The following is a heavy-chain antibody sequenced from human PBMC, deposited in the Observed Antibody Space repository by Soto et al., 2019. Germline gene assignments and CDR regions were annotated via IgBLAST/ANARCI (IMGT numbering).Heavy chain of an antibody. Sequence: SGKVSCKASCYTFTSYGISWVRQAPGQGLEWMGWISAYNGNTNYAQKLQGRVTMTTDTSTSTAYMELRSLRSDDTAVYYCARAYSGITFDIWGQGTMVTVSS. CDR1: CYTFTSYG. CDR2: ISAYNGNT. D-gene: IGHD6-13*01. V-gene: IGHV1-18*01. CDR3: ARAYSGITFDI. J-gene: IGHJ3*02.